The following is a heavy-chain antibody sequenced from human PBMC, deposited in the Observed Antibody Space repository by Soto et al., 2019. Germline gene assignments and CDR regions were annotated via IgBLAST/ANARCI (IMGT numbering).Heavy chain of an antibody. J-gene: IGHJ4*02. D-gene: IGHD5-12*01. CDR3: ARLPIVATIPVDY. CDR2: IYYSGST. Sequence: AATLSLTCAVCCGSISSSNRWGWLRHPPGKGMEGISSIYYSGSTYHNPSLKSRVTISGDASKDLFSLKLSAVTAADSAVYYRARLPIVATIPVDYWGQGTLVTVSS. CDR1: CGSISSSNR. V-gene: IGHV4-39*01.